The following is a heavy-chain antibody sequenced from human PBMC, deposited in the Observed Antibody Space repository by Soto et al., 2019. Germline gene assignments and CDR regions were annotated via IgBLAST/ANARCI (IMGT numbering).Heavy chain of an antibody. V-gene: IGHV5-51*01. D-gene: IGHD3-9*01. J-gene: IGHJ5*02. CDR3: ARVALLRYFDWSPGGWFDP. CDR1: GYIFTSYW. CDR2: IYPGDSDT. Sequence: PGESLKISCNGSGYIFTSYWIGWVRQMPGKGLEWMGIIYPGDSDTRYSPSFQGQVTISADKSISTAYLQWSSLKASDTAMYYCARVALLRYFDWSPGGWFDPWGQGTLVTVSS.